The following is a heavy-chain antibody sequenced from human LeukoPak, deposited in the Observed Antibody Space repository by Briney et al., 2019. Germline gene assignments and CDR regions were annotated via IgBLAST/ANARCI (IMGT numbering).Heavy chain of an antibody. CDR3: ARRYYYGSDSPEY. CDR1: GDSVGNSAYY. J-gene: IGHJ4*02. Sequence: KTSETLSLTCAVSGDSVGNSAYYWDWSRQPPGKGLEWIGNIYFDETTRYSPSLKSRVTMSLDKSKNQFSLKLTSVTAADTAVYYCARRYYYGSDSPEYWGQGTQVTVSS. CDR2: IYFDETT. V-gene: IGHV4-39*01. D-gene: IGHD3-10*01.